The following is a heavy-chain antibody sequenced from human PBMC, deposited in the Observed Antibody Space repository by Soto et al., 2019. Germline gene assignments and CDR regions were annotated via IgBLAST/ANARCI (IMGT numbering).Heavy chain of an antibody. CDR1: GGSISSGGYY. Sequence: SETLSLTCTVSGGSISSGGYYWSWIRQHPGKGLEWIGYIYYSGSTYYNPSPKSRVTISVDTSKNQFSLKLSSVTAADTAVYYCARAFYDFWSGPHFDYWGQGTLVTVSS. V-gene: IGHV4-31*03. D-gene: IGHD3-3*01. J-gene: IGHJ4*02. CDR2: IYYSGST. CDR3: ARAFYDFWSGPHFDY.